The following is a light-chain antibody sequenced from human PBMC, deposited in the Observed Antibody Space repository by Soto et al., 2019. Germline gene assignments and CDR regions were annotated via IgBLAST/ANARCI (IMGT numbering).Light chain of an antibody. Sequence: SVLTQPASVSGSPGQSITISCTGTSSDVGGYNYVSWYQQHPGKAPKLMIYDVSNRPSGVSNRFSVSKSGNTASLTISGLQAEDEADYYCSSYTSSSTVVFGGGTKLTVL. J-gene: IGLJ2*01. CDR2: DVS. CDR1: SSDVGGYNY. V-gene: IGLV2-14*01. CDR3: SSYTSSSTVV.